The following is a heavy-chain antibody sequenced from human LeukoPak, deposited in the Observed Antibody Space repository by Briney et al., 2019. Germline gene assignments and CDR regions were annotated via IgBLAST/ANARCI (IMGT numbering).Heavy chain of an antibody. V-gene: IGHV1-18*01. D-gene: IGHD1-1*01. CDR1: GYTSRTYG. J-gene: IGHJ5*02. CDR3: ARDVPGSIGTTARFDP. CDR2: ISSHNGNT. Sequence: VASVKVSCKSSGYTSRTYGISWMRQAPGQGLEWKGWISSHNGNTNYAQKFHGRLTMTTDTSTSTAYMELRSLRSDDTGVYYCARDVPGSIGTTARFDPWGQGTLVTVSS.